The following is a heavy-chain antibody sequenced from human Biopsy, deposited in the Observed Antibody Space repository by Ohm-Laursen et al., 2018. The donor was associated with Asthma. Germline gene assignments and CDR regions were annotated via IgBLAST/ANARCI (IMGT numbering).Heavy chain of an antibody. CDR1: GASIKTDDHY. D-gene: IGHD4-17*01. J-gene: IGHJ5*02. CDR2: IHYSGST. V-gene: IGHV4-30-4*01. Sequence: SQTLSLTCPVSGASIKTDDHYWSWLRQPPGKGLEWFGFIHYSGSTSYNPSLKGGVTISVDTSKNQFSLKLSSVTAADTAVYYCARTTYGHDGFDPWGQGTLVTVSS. CDR3: ARTTYGHDGFDP.